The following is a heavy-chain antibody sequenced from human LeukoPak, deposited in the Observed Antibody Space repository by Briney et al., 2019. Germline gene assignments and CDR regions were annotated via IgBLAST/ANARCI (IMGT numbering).Heavy chain of an antibody. Sequence: GGSLRLSCAASGFTFSDYSLNWVRQAPGKGVEWVSYIGASGATIYHADSVKGRFTISRDDARNSLYLQMNSLRAEDTAVYYCARDLNWAFDYWGQGTRVTVSS. V-gene: IGHV3-48*01. CDR2: IGASGATI. CDR3: ARDLNWAFDY. CDR1: GFTFSDYS. J-gene: IGHJ4*02. D-gene: IGHD7-27*01.